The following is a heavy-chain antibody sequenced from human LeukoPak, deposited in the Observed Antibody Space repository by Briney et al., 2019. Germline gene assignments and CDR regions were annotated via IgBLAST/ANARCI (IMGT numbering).Heavy chain of an antibody. J-gene: IGHJ4*02. CDR3: VREDTPATANY. D-gene: IGHD2-21*02. CDR2: ISNNGGYT. V-gene: IGHV3-23*01. CDR1: GFTFSSSA. Sequence: SGGSLRLSCAASGFTFSSSAMSWVRQAPGKGLEWVSAISNNGGYTYYADSVQGRFTISRDNSKDTLFLQMHSLRPGDTAVYYCVREDTPATANYWGQGTLVTISS.